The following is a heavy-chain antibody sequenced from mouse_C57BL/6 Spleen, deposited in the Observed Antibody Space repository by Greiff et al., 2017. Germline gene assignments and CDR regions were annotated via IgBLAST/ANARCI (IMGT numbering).Heavy chain of an antibody. CDR1: GYTFTSYW. CDR2: IDPSDSVT. D-gene: IGHD1-1*01. J-gene: IGHJ2*01. V-gene: IGHV1-52*01. CDR3: ASGITTVVADY. Sequence: VQLQQPGAELVRPGSSVKLSCKASGYTFTSYWMHWVKQRPIQGLEWIGNIDPSDSVTHYNQKFKDKATLTVDKSSSTAYMQLSSLTSEDSAVYYCASGITTVVADYWGQGTTLTVSS.